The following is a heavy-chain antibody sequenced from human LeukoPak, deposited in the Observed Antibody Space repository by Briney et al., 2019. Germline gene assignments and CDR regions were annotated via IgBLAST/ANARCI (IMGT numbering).Heavy chain of an antibody. Sequence: PGGSLRLSCAASGFTFSSYAMSWVRQAPGKGLEWVSAISGSGGSTYYADSVKGRFTISRDNSKNTLYLQMNSLRAEDTAVYYCAEALYVWGSYRNSYYFDYWGQGTLVTVSS. D-gene: IGHD3-16*02. V-gene: IGHV3-23*01. CDR1: GFTFSSYA. CDR2: ISGSGGST. J-gene: IGHJ4*02. CDR3: AEALYVWGSYRNSYYFDY.